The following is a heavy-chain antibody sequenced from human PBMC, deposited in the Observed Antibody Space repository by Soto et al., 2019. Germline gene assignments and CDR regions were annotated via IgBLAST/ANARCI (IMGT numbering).Heavy chain of an antibody. Sequence: GVSLRLSCEASGFTFSGVSMNWVRQVPGKGLEWVASISSASSETWYADSVKGRFIISRDNAQNSLFLQMNTLRPEDSAIYYCAGVAYWGPGTQVTVSS. CDR2: ISSASSET. V-gene: IGHV3-21*01. J-gene: IGHJ4*02. CDR1: GFTFSGVS. CDR3: AGVAY.